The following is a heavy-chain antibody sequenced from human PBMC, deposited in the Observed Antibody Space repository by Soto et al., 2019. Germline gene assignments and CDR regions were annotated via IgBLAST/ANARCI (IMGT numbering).Heavy chain of an antibody. CDR1: GYTFTSYA. J-gene: IGHJ6*02. CDR3: ARERLYSNYYYYGMDV. Sequence: QVQLVQSGAEVKKPGASVKVSCKASGYTFTSYAMHWVRQPPGQRLEWMGWINAGNGNTKYSQKFQGRVTITRDTSASTAYMELSSLRSEDTAVYYCARERLYSNYYYYGMDVWGQGTTVTVSS. D-gene: IGHD3-3*01. CDR2: INAGNGNT. V-gene: IGHV1-3*01.